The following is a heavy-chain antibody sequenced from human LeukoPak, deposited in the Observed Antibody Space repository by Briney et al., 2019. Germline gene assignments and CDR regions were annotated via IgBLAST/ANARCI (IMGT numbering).Heavy chain of an antibody. CDR2: IYYSGST. D-gene: IGHD6-19*01. CDR1: GGSISSSSYY. J-gene: IGHJ1*01. V-gene: IGHV4-61*01. CDR3: ARRVSSGWYSGAFQH. Sequence: SETLSLTCTVSGGSISSSSYYWSWIRQPPGKGLEWIGYIYYSGSTNYNPSLKSRVTISVDTSKNQFSLKLSSVTAADTAVYYCARRVSSGWYSGAFQHWGQGTLVTVSS.